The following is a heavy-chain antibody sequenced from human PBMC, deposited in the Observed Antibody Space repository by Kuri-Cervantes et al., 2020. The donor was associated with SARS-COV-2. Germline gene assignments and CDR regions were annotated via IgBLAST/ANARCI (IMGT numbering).Heavy chain of an antibody. D-gene: IGHD2-2*01. CDR1: GYTFTSFG. J-gene: IGHJ5*02. Sequence: ASVKVSCKTSGYTFTSFGTTWVRQAPGQGLEWLGWISGYSGNTDYAQRVQDRLILTRDISTSTAYMELRSLRSDDTAVYYCARDTYYCSSTSCRQVSLNWFDPWGRGTLVTVSS. V-gene: IGHV1-18*01. CDR3: ARDTYYCSSTSCRQVSLNWFDP. CDR2: ISGYSGNT.